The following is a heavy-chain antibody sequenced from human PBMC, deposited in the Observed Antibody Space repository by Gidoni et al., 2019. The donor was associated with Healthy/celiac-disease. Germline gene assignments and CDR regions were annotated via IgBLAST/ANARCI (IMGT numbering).Heavy chain of an antibody. D-gene: IGHD4-17*01. V-gene: IGHV4-39*01. CDR1: GRSISSSSYY. CDR3: ARQTVTVYYYYYGMDV. J-gene: IGHJ6*02. Sequence: QLQLQESGPGLVKPSETLSLTCTVSGRSISSSSYYWGWIRPPPGKGLEWIGSIYYSGSTYYNPSLKSRVTISVDTSKNQFSLKLSSVTAADTAVYYCARQTVTVYYYYYGMDVWGQGTTVTVSS. CDR2: IYYSGST.